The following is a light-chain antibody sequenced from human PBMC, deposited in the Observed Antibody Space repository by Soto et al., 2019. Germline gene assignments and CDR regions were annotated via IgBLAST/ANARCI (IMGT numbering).Light chain of an antibody. CDR1: SSNIGAGFD. Sequence: QSVPTQPPSVSGAPGQRVTISCTGSSSNIGAGFDVHWYQQLPGTAPKLLIYNNNNRPSGVPDRFSGSKSVTSASLAITGLQAEDEADYYCQSYDNSLSGRVFGGGTKLTVL. CDR3: QSYDNSLSGRV. J-gene: IGLJ2*01. CDR2: NNN. V-gene: IGLV1-40*01.